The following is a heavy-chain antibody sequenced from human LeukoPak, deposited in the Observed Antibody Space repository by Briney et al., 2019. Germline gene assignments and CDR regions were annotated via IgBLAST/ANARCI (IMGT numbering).Heavy chain of an antibody. V-gene: IGHV3-23*01. J-gene: IGHJ4*02. Sequence: GGSLRLSCAASGFTFSSYAMSWVRQAPGKGLEWVSAISGSGGSTYYADSVKGRFTISRDKSKNTLYLQMNSLRAEDTAVYYCARADPYDTGYFDYWGQGTLVTVSS. CDR3: ARADPYDTGYFDY. CDR2: ISGSGGST. D-gene: IGHD3-22*01. CDR1: GFTFSSYA.